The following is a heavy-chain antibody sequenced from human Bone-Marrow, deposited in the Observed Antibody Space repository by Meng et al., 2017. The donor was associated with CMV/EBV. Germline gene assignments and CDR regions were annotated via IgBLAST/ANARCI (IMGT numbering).Heavy chain of an antibody. CDR1: CYTFTSYG. Sequence: ASVKVSCKASCYTFTSYGISWVRQAPGQGLEWMGWISAYNGNTNYAQKLQGRVTMTTDTSTSTAYMELRSLRSDDTAVYYCARDPYRVAAPEYFHHWGQGALGTVPQ. V-gene: IGHV1-18*01. J-gene: IGHJ1*01. CDR2: ISAYNGNT. D-gene: IGHD2-15*01. CDR3: ARDPYRVAAPEYFHH.